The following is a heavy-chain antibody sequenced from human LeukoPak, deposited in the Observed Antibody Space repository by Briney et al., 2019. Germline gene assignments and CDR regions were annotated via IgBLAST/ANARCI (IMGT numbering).Heavy chain of an antibody. D-gene: IGHD4-17*01. CDR2: IYSGGST. CDR3: ARDGYGDYEE. Sequence: PGGSLTLSCAAAGFSVSSNYMIWVRQAPGNGLEGVSVIYSGGSTYYEASVQRRITISRHNCKNTPYLQMTSLRAEDTAVYYCARDGYGDYEEWGQGTLVTVYS. J-gene: IGHJ4*02. V-gene: IGHV3-53*04. CDR1: GFSVSSNY.